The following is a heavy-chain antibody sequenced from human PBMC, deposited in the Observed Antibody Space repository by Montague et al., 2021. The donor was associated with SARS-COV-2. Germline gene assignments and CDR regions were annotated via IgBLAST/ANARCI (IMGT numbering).Heavy chain of an antibody. CDR3: ARSPYYDSSGQMGFDF. CDR2: IYYNGST. D-gene: IGHD3-22*01. CDR1: GVSISSGAYY. Sequence: TLSLTCSVSGVSISSGAYYWSWIRQHPGKGLEWIGYIYYNGSTYYNPSLKSRVTIAVDTSKNPFSLKLSSVTTADTAVYYCARSPYYDSSGQMGFDFWGQGTLVTVS. J-gene: IGHJ4*02. V-gene: IGHV4-31*03.